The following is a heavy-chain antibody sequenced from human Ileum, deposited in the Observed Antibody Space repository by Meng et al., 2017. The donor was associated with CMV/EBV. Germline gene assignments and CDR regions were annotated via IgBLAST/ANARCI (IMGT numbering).Heavy chain of an antibody. CDR3: ARESELLRFDH. CDR2: TAYRSKWDY. D-gene: IGHD6-6*01. CDR1: GDSVPTNNVV. Sequence: QSGTVLGYPSQHPSLPCDISGDSVPTNNVVWNWIRQSPLRGLEWLGRTAYRSKWDYEYSVSVKSRITISPDTSKNQFSLQLRSVTPEDTAVYYCARESELLRFDHWGQGTLVTVSS. J-gene: IGHJ4*02. V-gene: IGHV6-1*01.